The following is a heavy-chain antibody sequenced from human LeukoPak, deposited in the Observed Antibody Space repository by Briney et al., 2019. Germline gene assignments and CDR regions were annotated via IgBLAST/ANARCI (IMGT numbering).Heavy chain of an antibody. Sequence: GGSLRLSCAASGFTVSSNGMSWVRQAPGKGLEWVSIIYSGGSTYYADSVKGRFTISRDNSKNTLYLQMNSLRAEDTAVYYCARDLGIAAARNFRSYYYYGMDVWGQGTTVTVSS. CDR2: IYSGGST. J-gene: IGHJ6*02. CDR1: GFTVSSNG. CDR3: ARDLGIAAARNFRSYYYYGMDV. D-gene: IGHD6-13*01. V-gene: IGHV3-66*01.